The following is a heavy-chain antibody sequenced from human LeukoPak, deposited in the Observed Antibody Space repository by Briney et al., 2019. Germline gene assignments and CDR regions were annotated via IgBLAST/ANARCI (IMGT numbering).Heavy chain of an antibody. Sequence: GGSLRLSCAASGFTFTSYSMNWVRQASGKGLEWVGRIRSKANSYATAYAASVKGRFTISRDDSKNTAYLQMNSLKTEDTAVYYCTRLKYYFDYWGQGTLVTVSS. J-gene: IGHJ4*02. CDR2: IRSKANSYAT. CDR1: GFTFTSYS. V-gene: IGHV3-73*01. CDR3: TRLKYYFDY.